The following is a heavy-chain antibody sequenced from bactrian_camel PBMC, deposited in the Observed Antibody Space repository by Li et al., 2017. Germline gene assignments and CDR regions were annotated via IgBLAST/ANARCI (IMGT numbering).Heavy chain of an antibody. V-gene: IGHV3S55*01. J-gene: IGHJ7*01. Sequence: HVQLVESGGGSVQAGGSLTFSCAVSGYIGSSISDCTMGWHRQRPGKEREGITGIRRDGDEYYADSVKGRFSISKDNAVNTLYLQMDSLQPEDTAMYYCAAAWYGFYSMDSWGNGTQVTVS. CDR1: GYIGSSISDCT. D-gene: IGHD1*01. CDR2: IRRDGDE.